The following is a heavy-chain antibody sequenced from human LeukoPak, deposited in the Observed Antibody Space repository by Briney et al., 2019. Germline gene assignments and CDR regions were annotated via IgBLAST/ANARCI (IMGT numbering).Heavy chain of an antibody. CDR1: GGSLSRGYYY. V-gene: IGHV4-61*02. CDR2: IYTSGST. J-gene: IGHJ4*02. D-gene: IGHD4-23*01. CDR3: AREDHGGNSDY. Sequence: SETLSLTCIVSGGSLSRGYYYWLWLRHPAGRALEWIGCIYTSGSTNYTPSLKSRVTVSVDTSKNQFSLKLSSVTAADTAVYYCAREDHGGNSDYWGQGTLVTVSS.